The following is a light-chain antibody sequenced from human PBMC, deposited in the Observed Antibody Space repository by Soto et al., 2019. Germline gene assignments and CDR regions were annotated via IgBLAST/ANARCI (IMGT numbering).Light chain of an antibody. J-gene: IGKJ4*01. CDR1: ESVSNN. Sequence: EIVMTQSPATLSVSPGERATLSCRASESVSNNLAWYQQKFGQAPRLLIYHASTRATGIPARFSGSGSGTELTLTISSLQSEDFALYYCQQYYKWPLTFGGGTKVEIK. CDR3: QQYYKWPLT. V-gene: IGKV3-15*01. CDR2: HAS.